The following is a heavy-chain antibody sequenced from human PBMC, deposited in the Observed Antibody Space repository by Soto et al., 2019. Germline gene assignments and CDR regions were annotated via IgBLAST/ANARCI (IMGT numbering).Heavy chain of an antibody. D-gene: IGHD2-21*01. CDR2: IYHSGST. CDR1: GGSISSGGYS. J-gene: IGHJ5*02. Sequence: SETLSLTCAVSGGSISSGGYSWSWIRQPPGKGLEWIGYIYHSGSTYYNPSLKSRVTISVDRSKNQFSLKLSSVTAADTAVYYCARVLLLLNWFDPWGQGTLVTVS. V-gene: IGHV4-30-2*01. CDR3: ARVLLLLNWFDP.